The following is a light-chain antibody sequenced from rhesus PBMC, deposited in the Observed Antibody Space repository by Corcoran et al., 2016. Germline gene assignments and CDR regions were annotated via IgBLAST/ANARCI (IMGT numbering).Light chain of an antibody. CDR3: QQYSSSPLT. J-gene: IGKJ4*01. CDR1: QSIISW. Sequence: IQMTQSPSSLSASVGDTVTITCRASQSIISWLAWYQQQPGTAPNLLIYKASSLQSGVPARFSGSGSGTDFTLTISSLQSEDFATYYCQQYSSSPLTFGGGTKVELK. V-gene: IGKV1-22*01. CDR2: KAS.